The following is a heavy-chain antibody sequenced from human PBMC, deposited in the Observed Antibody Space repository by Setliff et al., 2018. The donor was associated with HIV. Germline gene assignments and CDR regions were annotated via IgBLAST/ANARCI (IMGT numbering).Heavy chain of an antibody. CDR1: GGSISRYY. CDR3: ARGPSLQTTLFDY. J-gene: IGHJ4*02. V-gene: IGHV4-59*01. Sequence: TSETLSLTCTVSGGSISRYYWSWIRQPPGKGLEWIGYIYYSGSTNYNPSLKSRVTISVDTSKNQFSLKLTSVTAADTAVYYCARGPSLQTTLFDYWGQGTLVTVSS. CDR2: IYYSGST.